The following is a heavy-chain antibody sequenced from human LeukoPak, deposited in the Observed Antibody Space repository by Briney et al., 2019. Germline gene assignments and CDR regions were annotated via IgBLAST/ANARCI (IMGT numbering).Heavy chain of an antibody. CDR1: GFTFSSYA. Sequence: GGSLRLSCAASGFTFSSYAMSWVRQAPGKGLEWVSAISGSGGSTYYADSVKGRFTISRDNSKNTLYLQMNSLRAEDTAVDYCAKDRFDYGINWFDRWGQGTLVTVSS. V-gene: IGHV3-23*01. J-gene: IGHJ5*02. CDR2: ISGSGGST. D-gene: IGHD4-17*01. CDR3: AKDRFDYGINWFDR.